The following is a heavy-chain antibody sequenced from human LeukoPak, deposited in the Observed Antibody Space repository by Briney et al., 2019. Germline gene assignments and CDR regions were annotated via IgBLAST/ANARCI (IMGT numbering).Heavy chain of an antibody. D-gene: IGHD6-19*01. CDR2: IYYTGST. V-gene: IGHV4-59*08. CDR3: ARRSKAVAALAFDI. Sequence: SETLSLTCTVSGGSLSSYYWSWIRQPPGKGLEWIGYIYYTGSTNYNPSLKSRVTVSVDTSNNQFSLKLTSVTAADTAVYYCARRSKAVAALAFDIWGQGTMVTVSS. CDR1: GGSLSSYY. J-gene: IGHJ3*02.